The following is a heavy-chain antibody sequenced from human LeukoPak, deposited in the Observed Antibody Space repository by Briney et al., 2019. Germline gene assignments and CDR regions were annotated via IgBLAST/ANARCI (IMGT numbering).Heavy chain of an antibody. CDR3: AKTLRDLEWLTGELDV. CDR1: GFSFDNYA. CDR2: IGGSGSDT. Sequence: PGGSLRLSCAASGFSFDNYAMSWVRQTPGKGLEWVSAIGGSGSDTSYTDSVKGRFTISRDNSKSTLYLQMNSLRAEGTAVYHCAKTLRDLEWLTGELDVWGQGTAVTVSS. V-gene: IGHV3-23*01. D-gene: IGHD3-3*01. J-gene: IGHJ6*02.